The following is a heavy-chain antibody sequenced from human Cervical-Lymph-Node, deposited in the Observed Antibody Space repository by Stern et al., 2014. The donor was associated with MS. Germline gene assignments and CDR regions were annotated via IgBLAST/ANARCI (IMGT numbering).Heavy chain of an antibody. Sequence: QVQLQQWGAGLLKPSETLSLTCAVYGGSFSGYYWSWIRQPPGKGLEWIGEINHSGSTNYNPSLKSRVTISVDTSKNQFSLKLSSVTAADTAVYYCARKMATIKRRYWYFDLWGRGTLVTVSS. J-gene: IGHJ2*01. CDR3: ARKMATIKRRYWYFDL. CDR1: GGSFSGYY. D-gene: IGHD5-24*01. CDR2: INHSGST. V-gene: IGHV4-34*01.